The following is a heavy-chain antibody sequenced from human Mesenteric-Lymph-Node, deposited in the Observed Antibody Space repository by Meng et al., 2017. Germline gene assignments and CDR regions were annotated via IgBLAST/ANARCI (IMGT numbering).Heavy chain of an antibody. CDR3: GRATDY. CDR2: HYYSGST. CDR1: GGSISSYY. V-gene: IGHV4-39*07. J-gene: IGHJ4*02. Sequence: SETLSLTCTVPGGSISSYYWSWIRQPPGKGLEWIGSHYYSGSTYYNPSLRSRVTISVDASKSQFSLKLTSVTAADTAVYYCGRATDYWGQGTLVTVSS.